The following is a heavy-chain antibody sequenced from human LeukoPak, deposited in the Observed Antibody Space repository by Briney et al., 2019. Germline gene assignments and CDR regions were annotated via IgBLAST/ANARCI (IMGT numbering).Heavy chain of an antibody. Sequence: GGSLRLSCAASGFTFSSYAMSWVRQAPGEGLEWVSAVSGSGGSTYYADSVKGRFTISRDNSTHTLYLQMNSLRAEDTAVYYCAVKGYYYDSSGFKALDYCGQGTLVTASS. CDR3: AVKGYYYDSSGFKALDY. D-gene: IGHD3-22*01. J-gene: IGHJ4*02. CDR2: VSGSGGST. CDR1: GFTFSSYA. V-gene: IGHV3-23*01.